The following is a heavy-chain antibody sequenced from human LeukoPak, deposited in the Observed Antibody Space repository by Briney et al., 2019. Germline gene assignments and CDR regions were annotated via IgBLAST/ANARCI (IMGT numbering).Heavy chain of an antibody. CDR1: GGSISSSSYY. CDR3: ARAVRL. Sequence: SETLSLTCTVPGGSISSSSYYWNWIRQPPGKGLEWIGNIYYSGSTYYNPSLKSRVAISVDTSKNQFSLKLSSVTAADTAVYYCARAVRLWGQGTLVTVSS. CDR2: IYYSGST. V-gene: IGHV4-39*07. J-gene: IGHJ4*02. D-gene: IGHD4-11*01.